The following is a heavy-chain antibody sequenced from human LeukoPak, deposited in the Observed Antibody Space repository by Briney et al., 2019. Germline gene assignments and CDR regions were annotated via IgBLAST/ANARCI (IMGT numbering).Heavy chain of an antibody. CDR1: GFTFSSYS. D-gene: IGHD5-24*01. CDR3: ARGYNAFDY. Sequence: PGGSLRLSCAASGFTFSSYSMNWVRQAPGEGLEWVSYISSSSSTIYYADSVKGRFTISRDNAKNSLYLQMNSLRAEDTAVYYCARGYNAFDYWGQGTLVTVSS. CDR2: ISSSSSTI. J-gene: IGHJ4*02. V-gene: IGHV3-48*01.